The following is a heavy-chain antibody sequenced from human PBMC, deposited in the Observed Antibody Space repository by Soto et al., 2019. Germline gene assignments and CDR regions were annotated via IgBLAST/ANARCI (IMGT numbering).Heavy chain of an antibody. CDR2: ISGSGGST. CDR1: GFTFSSYA. D-gene: IGHD6-19*01. J-gene: IGHJ4*02. V-gene: IGHV3-23*01. Sequence: EVQLLESGGGLVQPGGSLRLSCAASGFTFSSYAMSWVRQAPGKGLEWVSAISGSGGSTYYADSVKGRFTISRDNFKTKHYLQINSVRAEDTAVYYCARRSSGWYVDYCGQGSLVTVTS. CDR3: ARRSSGWYVDY.